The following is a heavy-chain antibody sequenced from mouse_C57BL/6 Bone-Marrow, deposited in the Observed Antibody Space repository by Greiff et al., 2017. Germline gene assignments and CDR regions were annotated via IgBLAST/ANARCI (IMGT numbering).Heavy chain of an antibody. Sequence: EVQLVESGGGLVKPGGSLKLSCAASGFTFSDYGMHWVRQAPEKGLEWVAYISSGSSTIYYADTVKGRFTISRDNAKNTLFLHMTSLRSEDTAMYYCARDYDEDWYFDVWGTGTTVTVSS. J-gene: IGHJ1*03. CDR2: ISSGSSTI. CDR1: GFTFSDYG. CDR3: ARDYDEDWYFDV. V-gene: IGHV5-17*01. D-gene: IGHD2-4*01.